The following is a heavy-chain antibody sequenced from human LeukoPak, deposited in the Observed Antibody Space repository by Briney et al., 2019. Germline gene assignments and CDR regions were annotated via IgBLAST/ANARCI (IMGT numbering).Heavy chain of an antibody. J-gene: IGHJ5*02. D-gene: IGHD1-7*01. CDR3: AKDYSRNYFDP. V-gene: IGHV4-39*02. CDR2: IHHSGIT. CDR1: GDYVSSSGYDY. Sequence: SETLSLTCTVSGDYVSSSGYDYWGWIRQPPGKGLQWIATIHHSGITYYNPSLKSRVTISVDTSKNQFSLNLSSVTAADTAVYYCAKDYSRNYFDPWGRGHLVIVSS.